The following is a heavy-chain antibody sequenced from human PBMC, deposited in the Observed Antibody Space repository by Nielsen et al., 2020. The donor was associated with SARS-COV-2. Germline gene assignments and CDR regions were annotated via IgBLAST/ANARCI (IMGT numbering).Heavy chain of an antibody. V-gene: IGHV4-34*01. D-gene: IGHD6-13*01. CDR2: INHSGST. CDR1: GGSFSGYY. Sequence: SETLSLTCAVYGGSFSGYYWSWIRQPPGKGLEWIGEINHSGSTNYNPSLKSRVTISVDTSKNQFSLKLSSVTAADTAVYYCARDPSSSWYGPLKYYYYGMDVWGQGTTVTVSS. CDR3: ARDPSSSWYGPLKYYYYGMDV. J-gene: IGHJ6*02.